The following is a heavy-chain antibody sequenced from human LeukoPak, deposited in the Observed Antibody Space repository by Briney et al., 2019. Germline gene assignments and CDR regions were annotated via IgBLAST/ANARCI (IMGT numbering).Heavy chain of an antibody. Sequence: AGGSLRLSCAASGFTFSSYAMHWVRQAPGKGLEWVAVISYDGSNKYYADSVKGRFTISRDNSKNTLYLQMNSLRAEDTAVYYCARDRIAAPGKYFDYWGQGTLVTVSS. J-gene: IGHJ4*02. V-gene: IGHV3-30*04. CDR1: GFTFSSYA. CDR2: ISYDGSNK. CDR3: ARDRIAAPGKYFDY. D-gene: IGHD6-6*01.